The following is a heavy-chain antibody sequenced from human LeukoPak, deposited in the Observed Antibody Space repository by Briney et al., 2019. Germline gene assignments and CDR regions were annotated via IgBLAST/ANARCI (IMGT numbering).Heavy chain of an antibody. CDR1: GYTFTSYG. V-gene: IGHV1-18*01. D-gene: IGHD2-21*01. CDR2: ISAYNGNT. CDR3: ARLAYCGGDCCSVLTAFSTLYYFDY. Sequence: GASVKVSCKASGYTFTSYGISWVRQAPGQGLEWMGWISAYNGNTNYAQKLQGRVTMTTDTSTSTAYMELRSLRSDDTAVYYCARLAYCGGDCCSVLTAFSTLYYFDYWGQGTLVTVSS. J-gene: IGHJ4*02.